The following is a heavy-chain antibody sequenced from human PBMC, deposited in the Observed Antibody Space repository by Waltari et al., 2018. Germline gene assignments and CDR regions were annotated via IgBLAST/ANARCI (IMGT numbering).Heavy chain of an antibody. D-gene: IGHD2-15*01. V-gene: IGHV5-51*01. Sequence: EVQLVQSGAEVKKPGESLTISCKVSGLTFTKNWIAWVRQMPGKGLEWVDMIYPGDSDIRYSPSLQGQVTISVDESINTAFLQWTSLKASDTAIYFCARQTAAVDPFDYWGQGTLVTVSS. CDR1: GLTFTKNW. J-gene: IGHJ4*02. CDR2: IYPGDSDI. CDR3: ARQTAAVDPFDY.